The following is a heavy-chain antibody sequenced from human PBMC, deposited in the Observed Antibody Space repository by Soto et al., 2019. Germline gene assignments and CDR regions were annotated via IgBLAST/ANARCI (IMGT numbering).Heavy chain of an antibody. Sequence: SETLSLTCTVSGGSISSGGYYWSWIRQHPGKGLEWIGYIYYSGSTYYNPSLKSRVTISVDTSKNQFSLKLSSVTAADTAVYYCARGTVALYRYYYYYMDVWGKGTTVTVS. CDR1: GGSISSGGYY. CDR3: ARGTVALYRYYYYYMDV. V-gene: IGHV4-31*03. D-gene: IGHD3-16*01. J-gene: IGHJ6*03. CDR2: IYYSGST.